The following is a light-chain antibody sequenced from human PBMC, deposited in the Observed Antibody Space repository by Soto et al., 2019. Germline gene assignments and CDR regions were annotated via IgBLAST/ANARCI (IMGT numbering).Light chain of an antibody. CDR2: EVS. Sequence: QSPLTQPASVSGSPGQSITISCTGTSNDVGGYNYVSWYQHHPGKAPKLMIYEVSDRPSGVSNRFSGSKSGNTASLTISGLQAEDEADYYCSSYTGSNIRYDFGTGTKVTVL. V-gene: IGLV2-14*01. CDR3: SSYTGSNIRYD. J-gene: IGLJ1*01. CDR1: SNDVGGYNY.